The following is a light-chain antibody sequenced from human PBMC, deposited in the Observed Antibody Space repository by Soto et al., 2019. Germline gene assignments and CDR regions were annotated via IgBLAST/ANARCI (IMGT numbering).Light chain of an antibody. CDR3: QQRNIWPPVA. CDR1: PSVTNF. J-gene: IGKJ5*01. Sequence: EIVLTQSPATLSLSPGERATLSCRASPSVTNFLAWYQQKPGQAPRLLIYGAFNRATGIPARFSGSGSGTEFGLTISSLEPEDSAIYYCQQRNIWPPVAFGQGTRLEMK. CDR2: GAF. V-gene: IGKV3-11*01.